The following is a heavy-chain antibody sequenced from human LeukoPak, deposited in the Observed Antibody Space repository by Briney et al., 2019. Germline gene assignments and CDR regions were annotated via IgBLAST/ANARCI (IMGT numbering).Heavy chain of an antibody. J-gene: IGHJ4*02. CDR2: IIPMFGTA. D-gene: IGHD5-12*01. V-gene: IGHV1-69*13. CDR3: VMLRYSGYGGFDY. CDR1: GVTFNNDV. Sequence: GASVKVSCKASGVTFNNDVITWVRQAPGQGLECMGGIIPMFGTANYAQKFQGRVTITADESTSTAYMELSSLRSEDTAVYYCVMLRYSGYGGFDYWGQGTLVTVSS.